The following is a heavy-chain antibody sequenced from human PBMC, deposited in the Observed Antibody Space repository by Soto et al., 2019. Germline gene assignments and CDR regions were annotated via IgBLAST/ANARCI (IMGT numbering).Heavy chain of an antibody. CDR3: ARGPSDIVATNYYYYYMDV. Sequence: ASVKVSCKASGYTFTRYGIRWVRQAPGQGLEWMGWISANNGNTNYAQKFQGWVTMTTDTSISTAYMELSRLRSDDTAVYYCARGPSDIVATNYYYYYMDVWGKGTTVTVSS. D-gene: IGHD5-12*01. V-gene: IGHV1-18*01. CDR1: GYTFTRYG. CDR2: ISANNGNT. J-gene: IGHJ6*03.